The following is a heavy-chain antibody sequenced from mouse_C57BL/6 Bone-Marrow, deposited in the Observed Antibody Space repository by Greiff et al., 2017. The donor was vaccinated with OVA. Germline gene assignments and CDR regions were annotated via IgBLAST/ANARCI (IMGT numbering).Heavy chain of an antibody. CDR2: INPYNGGT. CDR3: ARGNYGFDY. Sequence: EVQLQQSGPVLVKPGASVKMSCKASGYTFTDYYMNWVKQSHGKSLEWIGVINPYNGGTSYNQKFKGKATLTVDKSSSTAYMELNSLTSEDSAVYYSARGNYGFDYWGQGTTLTVSS. CDR1: GYTFTDYY. D-gene: IGHD2-1*01. V-gene: IGHV1-19*01. J-gene: IGHJ2*01.